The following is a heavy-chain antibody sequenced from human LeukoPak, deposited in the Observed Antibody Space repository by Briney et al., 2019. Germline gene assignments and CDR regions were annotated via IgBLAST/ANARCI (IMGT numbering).Heavy chain of an antibody. CDR3: ARGLWFGEDY. V-gene: IGHV4-34*01. Sequence: SETLSLTCAVYGGSFSGYYWSWIRQPPGKGLEWIGEINHSGSTNYNPSLKSRVTMSVDTSKNQFSLKLSSVTAADTAVYYCARGLWFGEDYWGQGTLVTVSS. CDR2: INHSGST. D-gene: IGHD3-10*01. CDR1: GGSFSGYY. J-gene: IGHJ4*02.